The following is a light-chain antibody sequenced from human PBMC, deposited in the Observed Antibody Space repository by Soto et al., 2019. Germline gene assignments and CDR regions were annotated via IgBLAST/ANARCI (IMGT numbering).Light chain of an antibody. CDR3: QQANSFPIT. V-gene: IGKV1-12*01. CDR2: SAS. J-gene: IGKJ5*01. CDR1: QGISSW. Sequence: DIQMTQPPCILSASVGDRVTITCRASQGISSWLAWYQQKPGKAPKLLIYSASSLHSGVPSRFSGSRSGTDFTLTISSLQPEDFATYYCQQANSFPITFGQGTRLEIK.